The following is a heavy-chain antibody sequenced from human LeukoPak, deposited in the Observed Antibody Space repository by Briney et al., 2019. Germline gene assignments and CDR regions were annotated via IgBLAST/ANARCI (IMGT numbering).Heavy chain of an antibody. CDR1: GSSINTYY. V-gene: IGHV4-59*01. J-gene: IGHJ4*02. D-gene: IGHD6-19*01. CDR3: ARWYSSGWLDS. CDR2: IYDSGTT. Sequence: SETLSLTCTVSGSSINTYYWTWIRQPPGKGLEWIANIYDSGTTKYNPSLKSRVTISLDTSKSQFSLQVSSVTAADTAVYYCARWYSSGWLDSWGQGTLVTVSS.